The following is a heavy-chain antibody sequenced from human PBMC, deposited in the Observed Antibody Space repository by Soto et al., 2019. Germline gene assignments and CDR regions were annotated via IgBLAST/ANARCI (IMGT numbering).Heavy chain of an antibody. CDR1: GGSISSYY. D-gene: IGHD3-22*01. CDR2: INDSGST. Sequence: PSETLSLTCTVSGGSISSYYWSWIRQPPGKGLEWIGYINDSGSTNYNPSLKSRVTISVDTSKDRFSLKLSSVTAADTAVYYRARVGGHYDGSGYGSFDYWGQGTLVTVSS. V-gene: IGHV4-59*01. CDR3: ARVGGHYDGSGYGSFDY. J-gene: IGHJ4*02.